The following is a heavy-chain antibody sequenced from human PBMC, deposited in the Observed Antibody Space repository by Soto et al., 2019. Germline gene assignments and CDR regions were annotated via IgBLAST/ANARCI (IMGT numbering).Heavy chain of an antibody. CDR3: ARGYYDSSGYTGFDY. Sequence: QVQLVESGGGLVKPGGSLRLSCAASGFAFSDYYMSWIRQAPGKGLEWVSYISSSSSYTNYADSVKGRFTISRDNAKNSLYLQMNSLRAEDTAVYYCARGYYDSSGYTGFDYWGQGTLVTVSS. CDR1: GFAFSDYY. V-gene: IGHV3-11*06. CDR2: ISSSSSYT. D-gene: IGHD3-22*01. J-gene: IGHJ4*02.